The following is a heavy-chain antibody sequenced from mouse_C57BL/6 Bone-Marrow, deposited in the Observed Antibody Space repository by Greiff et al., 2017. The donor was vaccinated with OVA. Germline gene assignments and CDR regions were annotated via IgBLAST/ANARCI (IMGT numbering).Heavy chain of an antibody. CDR3: ARPTVVDAMDY. CDR1: GFTFSSYG. V-gene: IGHV5-6*01. Sequence: EVKVVESGGDLVKPGGSLKLSCAASGFTFSSYGMSWVRQTPDKRLEWVATISSGGSYTYYPDSVKGRFTISRDNAKNTLYLQMSSLKSEDTAMYYCARPTVVDAMDYWGQGTSVTVSS. D-gene: IGHD1-1*01. CDR2: ISSGGSYT. J-gene: IGHJ4*01.